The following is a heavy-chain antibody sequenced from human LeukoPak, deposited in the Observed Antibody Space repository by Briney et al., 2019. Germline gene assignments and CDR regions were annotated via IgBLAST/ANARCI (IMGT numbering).Heavy chain of an antibody. V-gene: IGHV3-7*05. J-gene: IGHJ4*02. Sequence: TGGSLRLSCAASGFTFSSHWMSWVRQAPGKWLEWVANINQDGSEKYYVDSVKGRFTISRDNAKNSLYLQMNSLRAEDTAVYYCARVNPTISGFYAYWGQGTPVTVSS. CDR1: GFTFSSHW. D-gene: IGHD3-22*01. CDR3: ARVNPTISGFYAY. CDR2: INQDGSEK.